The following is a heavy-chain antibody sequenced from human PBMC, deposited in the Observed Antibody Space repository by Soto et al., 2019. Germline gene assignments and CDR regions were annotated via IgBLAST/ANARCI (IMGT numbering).Heavy chain of an antibody. CDR2: ISTYSGDT. CDR1: GYTFFTYD. CDR3: ARHHGPTTSENWFDP. D-gene: IGHD5-12*01. V-gene: IGHV1-18*01. J-gene: IGHJ5*02. Sequence: QVHLVQSGVEVKTPGASVKVSCQASGYTFFTYDISWVRQAPGQGLEWMGWISTYSGDTMYAQKFQGRVTMTTDTYTTTAYLELRSLRSDDTAVYYSARHHGPTTSENWFDPWGQGTLVTVSS.